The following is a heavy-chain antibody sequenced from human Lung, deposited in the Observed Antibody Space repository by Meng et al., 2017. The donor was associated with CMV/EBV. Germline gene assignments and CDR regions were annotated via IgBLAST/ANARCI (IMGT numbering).Heavy chain of an antibody. CDR3: AYTYDFWSGYYPPGMDV. V-gene: IGHV1-2*02. D-gene: IGHD3-3*01. Sequence: ASVXVSXKASGYTFTGYYMHWVRQAPGQGLEWMGWINPNSGGTNYAQKFQGRVTMTRDTSISTAYMELSRLRSDDTAVYYCAYTYDFWSGYYPPGMDVWGQGTXVTVSS. CDR1: GYTFTGYY. J-gene: IGHJ6*02. CDR2: INPNSGGT.